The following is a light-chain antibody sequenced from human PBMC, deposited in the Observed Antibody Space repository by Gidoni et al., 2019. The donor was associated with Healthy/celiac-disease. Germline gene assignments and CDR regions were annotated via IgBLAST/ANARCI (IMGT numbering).Light chain of an antibody. CDR3: QQYYSSGFT. V-gene: IGKV4-1*01. Sequence: DIVMTQSPDSLAVSLGERATINCKSSQSVLYSSNNKNYLAWYQQKPGQPPKLLIYWASTRESGVPDRFSGSGSGTDFTLTISSLQAEDVAVYYCQQYYSSGFTFXPXTKVDIK. CDR1: QSVLYSSNNKNY. J-gene: IGKJ3*01. CDR2: WAS.